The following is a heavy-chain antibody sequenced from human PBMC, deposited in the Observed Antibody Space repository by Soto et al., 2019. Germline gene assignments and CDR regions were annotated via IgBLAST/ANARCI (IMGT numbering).Heavy chain of an antibody. D-gene: IGHD2-8*02. V-gene: IGHV3-74*01. CDR3: ARDVSLVFDP. J-gene: IGHJ5*02. Sequence: EVQLVESGGGLVQPGGSLRFSCVASGFTLSSYWMHWVRQAPGKGLVWVSHINNDGSNTNYADSVKGRFTISRDNAKNTLYLQMNSLRAEDTAVYYCARDVSLVFDPWGQGTLVTVSS. CDR2: INNDGSNT. CDR1: GFTLSSYW.